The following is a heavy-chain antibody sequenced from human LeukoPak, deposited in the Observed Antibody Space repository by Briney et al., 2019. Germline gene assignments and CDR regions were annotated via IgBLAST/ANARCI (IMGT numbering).Heavy chain of an antibody. J-gene: IGHJ6*03. V-gene: IGHV3-20*04. Sequence: GGSLRLSCAASGFTFDGYGMSWVRHAPGKGLEWVSGINWNGGSTGYADSVKGRFTISRDNAKNSLYLPMNSLRAEDTALYYCARGGITIFGNYYYMDVWGKGTTVTVSS. CDR2: INWNGGST. CDR1: GFTFDGYG. D-gene: IGHD3-3*01. CDR3: ARGGITIFGNYYYMDV.